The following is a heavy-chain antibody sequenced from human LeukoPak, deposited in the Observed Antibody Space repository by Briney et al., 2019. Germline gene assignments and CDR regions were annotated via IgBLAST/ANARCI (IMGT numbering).Heavy chain of an antibody. Sequence: GGSLRLSCAASGFSFSSAAMHWVRQAPGKGLEWVAVIPADGTEKYHIESVKGRFTVSRDNMKNTLYLQMNSLRVEDSAFYYCARDVNWGFDSWGQGALVTVSS. CDR1: GFSFSSAA. V-gene: IGHV3-30*07. D-gene: IGHD7-27*01. J-gene: IGHJ4*02. CDR2: IPADGTEK. CDR3: ARDVNWGFDS.